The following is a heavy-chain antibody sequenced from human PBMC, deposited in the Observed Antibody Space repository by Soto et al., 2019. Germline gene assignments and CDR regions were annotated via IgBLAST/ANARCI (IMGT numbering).Heavy chain of an antibody. CDR1: GFTFSSYG. J-gene: IGHJ4*02. D-gene: IGHD3-16*02. V-gene: IGHV3-33*01. Sequence: GGSLRLFCAASGFTFSSYGMHWVRQAPGKGLEWVAVIWYHGNSMYYADSVKGRFTISRDNSKNTLYLQMNNLRAEDTAVYYCATTPGAFGGVIVKAYYFDYWGQGTLVTVSS. CDR2: IWYHGNSM. CDR3: ATTPGAFGGVIVKAYYFDY.